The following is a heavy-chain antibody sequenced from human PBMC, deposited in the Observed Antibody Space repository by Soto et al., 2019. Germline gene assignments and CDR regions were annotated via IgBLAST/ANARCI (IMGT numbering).Heavy chain of an antibody. D-gene: IGHD2-2*01. CDR3: ASEAGYCSSTSCHGADYYYYGMDV. J-gene: IGHJ6*02. Sequence: GGSLRLSCAASGFTVSSNYMSWVRQAPGKGLEWVSVIYSGGSTYYADSVKGRFTISRDNSKNTLYLQMNSLRAEDTAVYYCASEAGYCSSTSCHGADYYYYGMDVWGQGTTVTVSS. CDR1: GFTVSSNY. V-gene: IGHV3-53*01. CDR2: IYSGGST.